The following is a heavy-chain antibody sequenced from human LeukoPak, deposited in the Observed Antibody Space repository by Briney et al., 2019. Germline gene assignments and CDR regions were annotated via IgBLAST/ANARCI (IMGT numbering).Heavy chain of an antibody. D-gene: IGHD6-6*01. CDR2: IYHSGST. V-gene: IGHV4-38-2*02. Sequence: PSETLSLTCTVSGYSISSGYYWGWIRQPPGKGLEWIGSIYHSGSTYYNPSLKSRVTISVDTSKNQFSLKLSSVTAADTAVYYCARGDSSSSPDFDYWGQGTLVTVSS. CDR1: GYSISSGYY. CDR3: ARGDSSSSPDFDY. J-gene: IGHJ4*02.